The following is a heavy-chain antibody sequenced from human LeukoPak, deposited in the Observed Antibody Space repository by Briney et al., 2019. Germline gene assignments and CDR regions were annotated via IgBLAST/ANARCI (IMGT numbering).Heavy chain of an antibody. D-gene: IGHD3-22*01. CDR3: ARAPHFFDTSGSRYYFDY. Sequence: PSETLSLTCAVYGGSFSGYYWSWIRQPPGKGLEWIGEINHSGSTNYNPSLKSRVTISVDTSKNQFSLKLSSVTAADTAVYYCARAPHFFDTSGSRYYFDYWGQGALVTVSS. CDR2: INHSGST. CDR1: GGSFSGYY. J-gene: IGHJ4*02. V-gene: IGHV4-34*01.